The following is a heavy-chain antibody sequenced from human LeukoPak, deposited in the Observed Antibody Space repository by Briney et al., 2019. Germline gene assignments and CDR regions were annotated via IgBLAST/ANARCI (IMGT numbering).Heavy chain of an antibody. CDR1: RFTFSSYA. V-gene: IGHV3-23*01. D-gene: IGHD4-11*01. J-gene: IGHJ4*02. Sequence: PGGSLRLSCAASRFTFSSYAMSWVRQAPGKGLEWVSAISGSGGSTYYADSVKGRFTISRDNSKNTLYLQMNSLRAEDTAVYYCAKDHDYRREYYFDYWGQGTLVTVSS. CDR2: ISGSGGST. CDR3: AKDHDYRREYYFDY.